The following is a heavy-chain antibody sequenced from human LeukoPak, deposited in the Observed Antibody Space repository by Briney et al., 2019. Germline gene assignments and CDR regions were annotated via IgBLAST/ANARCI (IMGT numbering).Heavy chain of an antibody. CDR2: ISGSGGST. J-gene: IGHJ4*02. D-gene: IGHD6-19*01. CDR1: GFTFSSYA. V-gene: IGHV3-23*01. Sequence: GGSLRLSRAASGFTFSSYAMSWVRQAPGKGLEWVSAISGSGGSTYYADSVKGRFTISRDNSKNTLYLQMNSLRAEDTAVYYCAKGRRAVYYFDYWGQGTLVTVSS. CDR3: AKGRRAVYYFDY.